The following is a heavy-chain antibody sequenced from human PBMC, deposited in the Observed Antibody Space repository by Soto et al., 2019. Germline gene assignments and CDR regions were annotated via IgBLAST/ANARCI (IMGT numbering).Heavy chain of an antibody. CDR1: GGSINDYY. Sequence: PSETLSLTCTVSGGSINDYYWSWTRQPPGKGLEWIAYGLRPDYTGYNPSLRNRVTISSDTSKNQFSLRLISVTAADTAVYYCVAGPDRAKSAYWGQGTLLTVSS. V-gene: IGHV4-59*01. J-gene: IGHJ4*01. CDR2: GLRPDYT. CDR3: VAGPDRAKSAY.